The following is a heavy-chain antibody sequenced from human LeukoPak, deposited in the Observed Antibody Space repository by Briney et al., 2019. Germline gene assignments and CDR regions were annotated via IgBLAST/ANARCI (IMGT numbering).Heavy chain of an antibody. CDR2: IRYDGSNK. V-gene: IGHV3-30*02. D-gene: IGHD3-10*01. J-gene: IGHJ6*02. CDR1: GFTFSSCG. Sequence: GGSLRLSCAASGFTFSSCGMHWVRQAPGKGLEWVAFIRYDGSNKYYADSVKGRFTISRDNSKNTLYPQMNSLRAEDTAVYYCARGRVLLWFGELRMDVWGQGTTVTVSS. CDR3: ARGRVLLWFGELRMDV.